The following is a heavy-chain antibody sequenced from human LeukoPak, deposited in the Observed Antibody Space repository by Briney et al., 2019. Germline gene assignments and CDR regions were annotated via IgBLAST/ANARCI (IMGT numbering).Heavy chain of an antibody. J-gene: IGHJ4*02. Sequence: SETLSLTCTVSGGSISSYYWSWIRQPPGKGLEWIGYIYYSGSTNYNPSLKSRVTISVDTSKNQFSLKLSSVTAADTAVYYCARSPGDSALWDYWGQGTLVTVSS. CDR2: IYYSGST. D-gene: IGHD7-27*01. CDR3: ARSPGDSALWDY. V-gene: IGHV4-59*01. CDR1: GGSISSYY.